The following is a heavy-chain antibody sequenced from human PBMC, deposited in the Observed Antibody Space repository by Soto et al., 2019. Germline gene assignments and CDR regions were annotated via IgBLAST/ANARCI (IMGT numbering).Heavy chain of an antibody. Sequence: SGPTLVNPTQTLTLTCTFSGFSLSTSGMCVSWIRQPPGKALEWLALIDWDDDKYYSTSLKTRLTISKDTSKNQVVLTMTNMDPVDTATYYCARIPLVRGYYGMDVWRQGTTVTVSS. D-gene: IGHD6-6*01. J-gene: IGHJ6*02. CDR2: IDWDDDK. CDR3: ARIPLVRGYYGMDV. CDR1: GFSLSTSGMC. V-gene: IGHV2-70*01.